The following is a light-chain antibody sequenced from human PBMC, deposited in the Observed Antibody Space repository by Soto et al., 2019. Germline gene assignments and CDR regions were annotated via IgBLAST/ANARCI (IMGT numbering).Light chain of an antibody. V-gene: IGLV2-23*02. Sequence: SFLSPPASVSGSPGQSITISCTGTISNVGSYKLVSWYQQHPGKAPKLMIFEVNKRPSGVSNRFSSSKSGNTASLTISGLKVEAEADYYCCSSGGSPTYVFGTGTTVTVL. CDR2: EVN. CDR1: ISNVGSYKL. CDR3: CSSGGSPTYV. J-gene: IGLJ1*01.